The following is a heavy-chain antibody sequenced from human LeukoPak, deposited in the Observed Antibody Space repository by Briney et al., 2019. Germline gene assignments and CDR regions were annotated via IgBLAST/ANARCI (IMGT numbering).Heavy chain of an antibody. V-gene: IGHV3-66*01. D-gene: IGHD6-13*01. CDR1: GFTVSSNY. CDR3: ARVGPYSSSWPLDY. CDR2: IYSGGST. Sequence: AGGSLRLSCAASGFTVSSNYMSWVRQAPGKGLEWVSVIYSGGSTYYADSVKGRFTISRHNSKNTLYLQMNSLRAEDTAVYYCARVGPYSSSWPLDYWGQGTLVTVSS. J-gene: IGHJ4*02.